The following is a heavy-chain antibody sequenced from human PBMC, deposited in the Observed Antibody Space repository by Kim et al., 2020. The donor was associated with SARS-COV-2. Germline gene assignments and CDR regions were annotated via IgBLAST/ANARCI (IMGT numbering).Heavy chain of an antibody. CDR2: ISYDGSNK. V-gene: IGHV3-30*18. D-gene: IGHD2-21*02. J-gene: IGHJ4*02. Sequence: GGSLRLSCAASGFTFSSYGMHWVRQAPGKGLEWVAVISYDGSNKYYADSVKGRFTISRDNSKNTLYLQMNSLRAEDTAVYYCAKDYSCGGDCSYFDYWGQGTLVTVSS. CDR1: GFTFSSYG. CDR3: AKDYSCGGDCSYFDY.